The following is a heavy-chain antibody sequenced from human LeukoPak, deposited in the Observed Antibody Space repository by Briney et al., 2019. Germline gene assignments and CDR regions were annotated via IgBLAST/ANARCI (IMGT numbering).Heavy chain of an antibody. CDR1: GFTFSSHA. Sequence: GGSLRLSCAASGFTFSSHAMSWVRQAPGKGLEWVSAISGSGGSTYYADSVKGRFTISRDNSKNTLYLQMNSLRAEDTAVYYCAKGGNYDTLTGYYPFDYWGQGTLVTVSS. D-gene: IGHD3-9*01. CDR2: ISGSGGST. J-gene: IGHJ4*02. CDR3: AKGGNYDTLTGYYPFDY. V-gene: IGHV3-23*01.